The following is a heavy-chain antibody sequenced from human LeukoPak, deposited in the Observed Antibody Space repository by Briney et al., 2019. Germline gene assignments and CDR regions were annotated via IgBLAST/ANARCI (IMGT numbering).Heavy chain of an antibody. V-gene: IGHV1-58*01. Sequence: TSVKLSCKASGFTFTSSAVQWVRQARGQRLEWIGWIVVGSGNTNYAQKFQERVTITRDMSTSTAYMELSSLRSEDTAVYYCAADGSDYCSSTSCRPTAVAGWGQGTLVTVSS. J-gene: IGHJ4*02. CDR1: GFTFTSSA. CDR2: IVVGSGNT. CDR3: AADGSDYCSSTSCRPTAVAG. D-gene: IGHD2-2*01.